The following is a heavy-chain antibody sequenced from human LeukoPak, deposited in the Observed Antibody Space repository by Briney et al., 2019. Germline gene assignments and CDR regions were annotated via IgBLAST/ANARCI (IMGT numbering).Heavy chain of an antibody. V-gene: IGHV4-59*08. CDR1: GGSINYDY. J-gene: IGHJ4*02. CDR3: ATLRGASTAVFDS. CDR2: IHYSGAT. Sequence: SETLSLTCTVSGGSINYDYWSWIRQSPGKRLEWIGYIHYSGATNYSPSLHSRVTISVDTSKNQFSLKLSSVTAADTALYYCATLRGASTAVFDSWGQGTLVTVSS. D-gene: IGHD2-21*02.